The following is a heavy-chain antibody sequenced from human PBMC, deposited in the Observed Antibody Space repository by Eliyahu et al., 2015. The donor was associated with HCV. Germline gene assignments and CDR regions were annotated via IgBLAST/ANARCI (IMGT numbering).Heavy chain of an antibody. CDR3: ARGKPSSSGARSLGMDV. V-gene: IGHV3-11*01. J-gene: IGHJ6*02. CDR2: ISSSGSTI. Sequence: QVQLVESGGGLVKPGGSLRLSCAASGFTFSXXYMSWIRQAPGKGLGWVSYISSSGSTIYYADSVKGRFTISRDNAKNSLFLQMNSLRAEDTAMYYCARGKPSSSGARSLGMDVWGQGTTVTVSS. D-gene: IGHD6-25*01. CDR1: GFTFSXXY.